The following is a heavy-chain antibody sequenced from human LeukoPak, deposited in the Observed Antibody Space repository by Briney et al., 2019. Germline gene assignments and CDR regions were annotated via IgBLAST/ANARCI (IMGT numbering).Heavy chain of an antibody. CDR3: ARIPTTVVTLPHFDY. CDR1: GGSISSGSYY. Sequence: SETLSLTCTVSGGSISSGSYYWSWIRQPAGKGLEWIGRIYTSGSTNYNPSLKGRVTISVDTSKNQFSLKLSSVTAADTAVYYCARIPTTVVTLPHFDYWGQGTLVTVSS. J-gene: IGHJ4*02. D-gene: IGHD4-23*01. CDR2: IYTSGST. V-gene: IGHV4-61*02.